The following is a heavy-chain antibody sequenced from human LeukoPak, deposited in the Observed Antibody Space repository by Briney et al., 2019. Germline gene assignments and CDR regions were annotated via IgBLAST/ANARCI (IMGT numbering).Heavy chain of an antibody. D-gene: IGHD1-20*01. CDR1: NVSISSGSHY. V-gene: IGHV4-61*10. J-gene: IGHJ3*02. CDR2: IYYSGST. Sequence: PSETLSLTCTVSNVSISSGSHYWNWIRQPAGKGLEWIGYIYYSGSTNYNPSLKSRVTISVDTSKNQFSLKLSSVTAADTAVYYCARGGNWNPGAFDIWGQGTMVTVSS. CDR3: ARGGNWNPGAFDI.